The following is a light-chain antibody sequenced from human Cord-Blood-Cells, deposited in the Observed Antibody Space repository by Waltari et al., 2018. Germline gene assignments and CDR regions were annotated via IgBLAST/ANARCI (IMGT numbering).Light chain of an antibody. J-gene: IGLJ2*01. Sequence: SYELTQPPSVSVSPGQTASITCSGDKLGDKYACWYQQKPGQSPVLVIYQDSKRPSGIPERFSGSNSGNTATLTISGTQAMDEADYDCQALDSSTVVFGGGTKLTVL. V-gene: IGLV3-1*01. CDR1: KLGDKY. CDR2: QDS. CDR3: QALDSSTVV.